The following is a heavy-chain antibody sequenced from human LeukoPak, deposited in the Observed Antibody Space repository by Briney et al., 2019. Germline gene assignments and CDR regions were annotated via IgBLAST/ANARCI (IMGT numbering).Heavy chain of an antibody. CDR1: QFMFSLYS. Sequence: GGSLRLSCEASQFMFSLYSMNWVRQAPGKGLEWVSFISGGTNYIDYADSVKGRFTISRDNAKNSLYLQTNILTADDTAVYYCARESSSGGFDLWGQGTMVTVSS. CDR2: ISGGTNYI. D-gene: IGHD2-8*02. J-gene: IGHJ3*01. V-gene: IGHV3-21*01. CDR3: ARESSSGGFDL.